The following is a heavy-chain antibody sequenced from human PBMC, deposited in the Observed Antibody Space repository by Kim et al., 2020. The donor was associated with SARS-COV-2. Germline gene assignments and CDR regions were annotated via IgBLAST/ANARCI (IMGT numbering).Heavy chain of an antibody. CDR3: ARETRTSSDFDY. Sequence: GGSLRLSCVASGFNFIDYEMNWVRRAPGKGLEWVSYISTYGSTIHYADSVKGRFTISRDNAKNSLYLQMNTLRAEDTAVYYCARETRTSSDFDYWGQGTLVTVSS. CDR2: ISTYGSTI. D-gene: IGHD1-1*01. V-gene: IGHV3-48*03. CDR1: GFNFIDYE. J-gene: IGHJ4*02.